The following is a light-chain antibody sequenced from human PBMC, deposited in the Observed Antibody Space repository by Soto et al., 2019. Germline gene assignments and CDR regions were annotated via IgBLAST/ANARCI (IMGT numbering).Light chain of an antibody. V-gene: IGLV2-23*01. CDR2: EAS. CDR3: SSYAVTNIFV. Sequence: QSVLTRPASVSGSPGQSITISCTGTSSDVGSHNLVSWYQQFPGKAPKLIIFEASKRPSGVSNRFSGSKSGSTASLTISGLQAEEEADYYCSSYAVTNIFVFGTGTKVTVL. J-gene: IGLJ1*01. CDR1: SSDVGSHNL.